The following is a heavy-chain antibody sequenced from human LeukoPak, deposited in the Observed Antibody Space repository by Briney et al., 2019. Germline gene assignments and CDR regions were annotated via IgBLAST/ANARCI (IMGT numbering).Heavy chain of an antibody. CDR2: IYSGGST. V-gene: IGHV3-53*01. Sequence: SGGSLRLSCAASGFTVSSNYMSWVRQAPGKGLEWVSVIYSGGSTYYADSVKGRFTISRDNSKNTLYLQMNSLRAEDTAVYYCARDRNYYGSGKDDFDIWGQGTMVTVSS. CDR3: ARDRNYYGSGKDDFDI. CDR1: GFTVSSNY. D-gene: IGHD3-10*01. J-gene: IGHJ3*02.